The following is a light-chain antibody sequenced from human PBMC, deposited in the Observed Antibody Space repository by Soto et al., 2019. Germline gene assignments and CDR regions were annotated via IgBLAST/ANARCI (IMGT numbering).Light chain of an antibody. V-gene: IGKV3-11*02. CDR1: QSVGRY. J-gene: IGKJ2*01. Sequence: EMVLTQSPATLSLSPGDRAALSCRASQSVGRYLAWYQQRPGQAPRLLIYDSSNRVTGIPARFSGNGSGRDFTLTISSLEPEDFAVYYCKYNTDWPPYTFGQGTTLEI. CDR2: DSS. CDR3: KYNTDWPPYT.